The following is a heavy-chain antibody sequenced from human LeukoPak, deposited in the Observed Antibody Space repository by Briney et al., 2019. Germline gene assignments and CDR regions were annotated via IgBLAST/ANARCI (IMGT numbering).Heavy chain of an antibody. Sequence: SETLSLTCTVSGGSISSSSYYWGWIRQPPGKGLEWIGSIYYSGSIYYNPSLKSRVTISVDTSKNQLSLKLRSVTAADTAVYYCARERREQLLPPYTRLVTYDYWGQGTLVTVSS. J-gene: IGHJ4*02. CDR1: GGSISSSSYY. CDR2: IYYSGSI. V-gene: IGHV4-39*07. D-gene: IGHD1-26*01. CDR3: ARERREQLLPPYTRLVTYDY.